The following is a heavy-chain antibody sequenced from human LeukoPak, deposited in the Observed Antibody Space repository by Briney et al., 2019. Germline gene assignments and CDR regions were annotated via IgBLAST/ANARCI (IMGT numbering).Heavy chain of an antibody. CDR1: GLTFSSYA. V-gene: IGHV3-23*01. Sequence: PGGSLSLSCAASGLTFSSYAMGWVRQAPGKGLEWVSGITSGFTPHYADSVKGRFTISRDNSKNTFHLQMNSLRAEDTAVYYCAKDYSDSRVGDVFFEYWGQGTLVTVSS. CDR3: AKDYSDSRVGDVFFEY. D-gene: IGHD1-26*01. J-gene: IGHJ4*02. CDR2: ITSGFTP.